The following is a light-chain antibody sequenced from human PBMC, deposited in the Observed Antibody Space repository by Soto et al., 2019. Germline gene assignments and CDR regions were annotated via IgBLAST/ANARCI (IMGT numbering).Light chain of an antibody. CDR2: GAS. CDR3: QQYLITPWT. Sequence: EIGMTQSPATLSVSPGERATLSCRASRSVSSNLAWYQQKPGQAPSLLIYGASTRATGIPARFSGSGSGTDFTLTISRLEPEDFAVYYCQQYLITPWTFGQGTKVDIK. CDR1: RSVSSN. V-gene: IGKV3D-15*01. J-gene: IGKJ1*01.